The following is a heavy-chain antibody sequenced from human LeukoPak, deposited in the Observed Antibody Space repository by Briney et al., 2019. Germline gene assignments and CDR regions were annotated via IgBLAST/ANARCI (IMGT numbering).Heavy chain of an antibody. CDR3: AKDREYSSSSVVGDAFDI. D-gene: IGHD6-6*01. V-gene: IGHV3-21*04. J-gene: IGHJ3*02. CDR1: GFTFSSYS. CDR2: ISSSSSYI. Sequence: GGSLRLSCAASGFTFSSYSMNWVRQAPGKGLEWVSSISSSSSYIYYADSVKGRFTISRDNAKNSLYLQMNSLRAEDTAVYYCAKDREYSSSSVVGDAFDIWGQGTMVTVSS.